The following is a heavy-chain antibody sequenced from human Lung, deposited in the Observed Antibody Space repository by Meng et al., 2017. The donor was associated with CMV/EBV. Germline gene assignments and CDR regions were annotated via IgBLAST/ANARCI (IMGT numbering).Heavy chain of an antibody. J-gene: IGHJ4*02. V-gene: IGHV4-38-2*02. CDR2: FYHTGST. D-gene: IGHD1-26*01. CDR1: GYSISSGNY. CDR3: ARGWGAALDY. Sequence: SETLSLTCTVSGYSISSGNYWGWIRQPPGKGLEWIGSFYHTGSTSYNPSLKSRVTISLDTSKNQFSLKLTSVTAADTAVYYCARGWGAALDYWGQGTLGTVSS.